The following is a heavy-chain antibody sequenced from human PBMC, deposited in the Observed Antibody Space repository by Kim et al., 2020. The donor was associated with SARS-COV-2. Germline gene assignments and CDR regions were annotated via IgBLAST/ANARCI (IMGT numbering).Heavy chain of an antibody. V-gene: IGHV3-64D*06. D-gene: IGHD5-12*01. J-gene: IGHJ2*01. CDR2: ITSNGGST. CDR3: VRGNDIMATRDRYFDL. Sequence: GGSLRLSCSASGFTFSNHIMHWVRQAPGMGLEDVSGITSNGGSTYYVDSVKGRFTISRDTSRNTLYLQMGRLRVEDTAIYYCVRGNDIMATRDRYFDLWGRGTLVTVSS. CDR1: GFTFSNHI.